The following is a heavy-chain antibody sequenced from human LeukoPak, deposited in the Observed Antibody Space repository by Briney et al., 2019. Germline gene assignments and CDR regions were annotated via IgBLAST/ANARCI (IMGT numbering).Heavy chain of an antibody. CDR2: INPNSGGT. Sequence: GASVKVSCKASGYTFTGYYMHWVRQAPGQGLEWMGWINPNSGGTNYAQKFQGWVTMTRDTSISTAYMELNRLRSDDTAVYYCAREGNYGGNSGSDYWGQGTLVTVSS. CDR3: AREGNYGGNSGSDY. CDR1: GYTFTGYY. J-gene: IGHJ4*02. D-gene: IGHD4-23*01. V-gene: IGHV1-2*04.